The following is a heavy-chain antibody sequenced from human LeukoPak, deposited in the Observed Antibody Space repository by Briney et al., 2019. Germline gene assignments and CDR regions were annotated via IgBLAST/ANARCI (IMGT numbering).Heavy chain of an antibody. CDR3: ARAHYDFWSGPDPASYYFDY. V-gene: IGHV1-24*01. CDR2: FDPEDGEI. CDR1: GYTLTELS. J-gene: IGHJ4*02. D-gene: IGHD3-3*01. Sequence: SSVKVSCKVSGYTLTELSMHWVRQAPGKGLEWMGGFDPEDGEIIYAQKFQGRVTMTEDTSTDTAYMELSSLRSEDTAVYYCARAHYDFWSGPDPASYYFDYWGQGTLVTVSS.